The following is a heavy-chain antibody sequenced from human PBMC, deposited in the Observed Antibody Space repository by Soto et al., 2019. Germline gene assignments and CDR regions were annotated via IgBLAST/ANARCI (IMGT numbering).Heavy chain of an antibody. V-gene: IGHV3-23*01. CDR2: ISGSGGST. CDR1: GFIFSSYA. Sequence: EVQLLESGGGLVQPGGSLRLSCAASGFIFSSYAMSWVRQAPGKGLEWVSAISGSGGSTYYADSVKGRFTISRDNSKNTLYLKMNSLRAEDTAVYYFAKERGGDSYGLNYYYGMDVWGQGTTVTVSS. J-gene: IGHJ6*02. CDR3: AKERGGDSYGLNYYYGMDV. D-gene: IGHD5-18*01.